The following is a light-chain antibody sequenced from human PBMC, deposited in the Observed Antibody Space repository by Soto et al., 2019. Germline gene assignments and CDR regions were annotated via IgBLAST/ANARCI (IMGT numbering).Light chain of an antibody. Sequence: ETVMTQSPATLSLSPGERATLSCRASQSVSSKLVWYQQKPGQAPRFLIYGASTRATGIPARYRGSGSGTEFTLTIDSLQSEDFAVYYCQQYNDWPPGFGGGTKVEIK. CDR1: QSVSSK. CDR3: QQYNDWPPG. J-gene: IGKJ4*01. V-gene: IGKV3-15*01. CDR2: GAS.